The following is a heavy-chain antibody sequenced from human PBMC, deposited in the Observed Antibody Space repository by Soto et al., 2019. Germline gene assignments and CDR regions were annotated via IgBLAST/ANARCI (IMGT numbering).Heavy chain of an antibody. J-gene: IGHJ4*02. CDR1: GGSMSPYY. CDR2: IYFSGYT. Sequence: PSETLSLTCTVSGGSMSPYYWSWIRQTPGKGLEWIAYIYFSGYTNYSPSLKSRVTISVDTSKNQLSLKLSSVTAADTAVYYCARHEYGSGSYYGFDHWGQGTLVTVSS. D-gene: IGHD3-10*01. CDR3: ARHEYGSGSYYGFDH. V-gene: IGHV4-59*08.